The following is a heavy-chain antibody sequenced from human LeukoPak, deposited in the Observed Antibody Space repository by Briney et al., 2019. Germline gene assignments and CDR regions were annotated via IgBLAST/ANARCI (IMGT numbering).Heavy chain of an antibody. V-gene: IGHV3-33*01. CDR1: GFTFSSYG. Sequence: GGSLRLSCAASGFTFSSYGMHWVRQAPGKGLEWVAVIRYDGSNKYYADSVKGRFTISRDNSKNTLYLQMNSLRAEDTAVYYCARGSSIAARKKRALDYWGQGTLVTVSS. J-gene: IGHJ4*02. CDR3: ARGSSIAARKKRALDY. CDR2: IRYDGSNK. D-gene: IGHD6-6*01.